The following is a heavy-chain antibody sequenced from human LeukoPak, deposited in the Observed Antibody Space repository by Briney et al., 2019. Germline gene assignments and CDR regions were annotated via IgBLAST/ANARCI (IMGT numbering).Heavy chain of an antibody. V-gene: IGHV3-23*01. J-gene: IGHJ4*02. CDR3: AKGIELWLTYFDH. CDR2: ISGNGGST. Sequence: GGSLRLSCAASGFTFSSYEMNWVRQAPGTGLEWVSAISGNGGSTYYADSVKGRFTISRDNSKNTLSLQMNSLRAEDTAVYYCAKGIELWLTYFDHWGQGTLVTASS. D-gene: IGHD5-18*01. CDR1: GFTFSSYE.